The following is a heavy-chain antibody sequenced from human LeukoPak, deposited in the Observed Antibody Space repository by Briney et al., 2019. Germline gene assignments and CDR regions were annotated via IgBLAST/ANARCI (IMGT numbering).Heavy chain of an antibody. J-gene: IGHJ4*02. Sequence: GGSLRLSCAASGSTFSSYAMSWVRQAPGKGLEWVSAISGSGGSTYYADSVKGRFTISRDNSKNTLYLQMNSLRAEDTAVYYCAKDPGYSYGSFDYWGQGTLVTVSS. CDR2: ISGSGGST. CDR3: AKDPGYSYGSFDY. V-gene: IGHV3-23*01. D-gene: IGHD5-18*01. CDR1: GSTFSSYA.